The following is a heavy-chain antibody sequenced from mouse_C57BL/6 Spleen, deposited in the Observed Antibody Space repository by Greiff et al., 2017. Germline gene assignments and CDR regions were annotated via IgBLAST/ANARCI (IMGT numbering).Heavy chain of an antibody. CDR1: GYTFTSYG. CDR3: AREEYDYEGEFDV. D-gene: IGHD2-4*01. CDR2: IYPRSGNT. V-gene: IGHV1-81*01. Sequence: QVQLQQSGAELVRPGASVKLSCTASGYTFTSYGIRWVKQRTGQGLEWIGEIYPRSGNTYYNEKFKGKATMTADTSSSTAYMELSSLPSADSAVSVCAREEYDYEGEFDVWGTGTTVTVSS. J-gene: IGHJ1*03.